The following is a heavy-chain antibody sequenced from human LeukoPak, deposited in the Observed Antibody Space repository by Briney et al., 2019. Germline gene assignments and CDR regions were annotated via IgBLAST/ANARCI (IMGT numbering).Heavy chain of an antibody. CDR2: IYPDNSNT. Sequence: GESLKISCKGSGYSFTGYWIGWVRQMPGKGLEWMGIIYPDNSNTRYSPSFQGQVTISADKSISTAYLQWSSLKASDTAMYYCARPLRDYGDYGYDAFDIWGQGTMVTVSS. D-gene: IGHD4-17*01. V-gene: IGHV5-51*01. CDR1: GYSFTGYW. CDR3: ARPLRDYGDYGYDAFDI. J-gene: IGHJ3*02.